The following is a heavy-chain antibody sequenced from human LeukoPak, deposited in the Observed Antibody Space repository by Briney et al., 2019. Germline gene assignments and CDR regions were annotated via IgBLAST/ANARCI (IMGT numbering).Heavy chain of an antibody. D-gene: IGHD2-2*02. Sequence: GGSLRLSCAASGFTFSSYEMNWVRQAPGKGLEWVSYISSSGSTIYYADSVKGRFTISRDNAKNSLYLQMNSLRAEDTAVYYCARTRTATAIWGDFDYWGQGTLVTVSS. J-gene: IGHJ4*02. CDR1: GFTFSSYE. V-gene: IGHV3-48*03. CDR3: ARTRTATAIWGDFDY. CDR2: ISSSGSTI.